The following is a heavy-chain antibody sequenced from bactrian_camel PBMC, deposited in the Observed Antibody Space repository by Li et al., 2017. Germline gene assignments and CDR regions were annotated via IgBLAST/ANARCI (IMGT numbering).Heavy chain of an antibody. V-gene: IGHV3S40*01. CDR1: ESTFSYYD. D-gene: IGHD2*01. Sequence: DVQLVESGGVLVHPGGSLRLSCAASESTFSYYDMTWVRQALGKGLEWVSAINSGGDTTYYADSLKGRFTISRDNAKNTVYLQMNSLKPEDTAVYYCVRDGVDFRVVVTGTTFAYWGQGTQVTVS. J-gene: IGHJ6*01. CDR2: INSGGDTT. CDR3: VRDGVDFRVVVTGTTFAY.